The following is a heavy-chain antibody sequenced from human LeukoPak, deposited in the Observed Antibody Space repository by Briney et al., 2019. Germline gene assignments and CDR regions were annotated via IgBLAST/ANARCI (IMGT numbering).Heavy chain of an antibody. CDR2: IYSGGST. Sequence: LPGGSLRLSCAASGFTVSSNYMSWVRQAPGKGLEWVSVIYSGGSTYYADSVKGRLTISRDNSKNTLYLQMNSLRAEDTAVYYCARDFSSSWNYYYYGMDVWGQGTTVTVSS. J-gene: IGHJ6*02. CDR1: GFTVSSNY. D-gene: IGHD6-13*01. CDR3: ARDFSSSWNYYYYGMDV. V-gene: IGHV3-66*01.